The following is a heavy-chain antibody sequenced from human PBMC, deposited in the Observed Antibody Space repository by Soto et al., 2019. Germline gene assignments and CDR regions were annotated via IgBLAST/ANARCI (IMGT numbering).Heavy chain of an antibody. Sequence: QLQLQESGPGLVKPSETLSLTCTVSGGSISSITYYWGWIRQPPGKGLEWIGSISYSGIAYYNPSLKSRVTIYVDTSKNQFSLQLTSVTAADSSMYYCARLHLGGVITSWGQGTLVTVSS. V-gene: IGHV4-39*01. J-gene: IGHJ5*02. CDR3: ARLHLGGVITS. CDR2: ISYSGIA. CDR1: GGSISSITYY. D-gene: IGHD3-16*01.